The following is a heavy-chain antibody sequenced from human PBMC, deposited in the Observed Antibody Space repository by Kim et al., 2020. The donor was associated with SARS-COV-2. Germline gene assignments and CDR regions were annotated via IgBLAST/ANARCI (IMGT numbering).Heavy chain of an antibody. V-gene: IGHV1-69*01. CDR3: AKGTGTGAFDI. D-gene: IGHD3-10*01. J-gene: IGHJ3*02. Sequence: EYDQRLHGRVTITADESTSTVYVELSSLRSDDTAVYYCAKGTGTGAFDIWGQGTMVLVSS.